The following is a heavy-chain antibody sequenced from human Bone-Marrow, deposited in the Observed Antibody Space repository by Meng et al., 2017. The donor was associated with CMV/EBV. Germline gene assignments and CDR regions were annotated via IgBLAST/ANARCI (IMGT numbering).Heavy chain of an antibody. Sequence: SGFTFGDYGMHWVRQAPGKGLEWVAVIWRDGSRNYYTDSVKGRFTISRDNSKNTLFLQMNNLRGEDTAVYYCARDGIGLTPFFGFLDNWGQGTLVTVSS. CDR2: IWRDGSRN. CDR1: GFTFGDYG. J-gene: IGHJ4*02. V-gene: IGHV3-33*01. D-gene: IGHD3-3*01. CDR3: ARDGIGLTPFFGFLDN.